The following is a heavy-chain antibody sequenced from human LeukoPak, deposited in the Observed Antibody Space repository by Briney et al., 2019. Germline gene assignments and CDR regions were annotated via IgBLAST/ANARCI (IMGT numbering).Heavy chain of an antibody. V-gene: IGHV4-59*12. CDR3: ARRRWLQWNYYYGMDV. J-gene: IGHJ6*02. CDR2: IYYSEST. CDR1: GGSISSYY. Sequence: SETLSLTRTVSGGSISSYYWSWIRQPPGKGLEWIGYIYYSESTNYNSSLKSRVTISVDTSKNQFSLKLSSVTAADTAVYYCARRRWLQWNYYYGMDVWGQGTTVTVSS. D-gene: IGHD5-12*01.